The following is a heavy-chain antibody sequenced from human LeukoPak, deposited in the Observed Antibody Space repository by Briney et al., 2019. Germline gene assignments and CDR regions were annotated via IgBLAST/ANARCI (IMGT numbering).Heavy chain of an antibody. Sequence: GGSLRLSCAASGFTFSSYSMNWVRQAPGKGLEWVSSISSSSSYIYYADSVKCRFTISRDNAKNSLYLQMNSLRAEDTAVYYCAREGILLGPMDVWGKGTTVTVSS. CDR1: GFTFSSYS. CDR3: AREGILLGPMDV. CDR2: ISSSSSYI. D-gene: IGHD2-15*01. J-gene: IGHJ6*04. V-gene: IGHV3-21*01.